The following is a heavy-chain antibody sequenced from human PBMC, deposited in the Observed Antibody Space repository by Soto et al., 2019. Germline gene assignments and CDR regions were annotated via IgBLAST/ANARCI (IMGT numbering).Heavy chain of an antibody. D-gene: IGHD3-10*01. CDR2: INHSGST. CDR3: ARGGITMVRGVIITPYYYYGMVV. V-gene: IGHV4-34*01. J-gene: IGHJ6*04. CDR1: GGSFSGYY. Sequence: SETLSLTCAVYGGSFSGYYWSWIRQPPGKGLEWIGEINHSGSTNYNPSLKSRVTISVDTSKNQFSLKLSSVTAADTAVYYCARGGITMVRGVIITPYYYYGMVVWGKGTTVTVSS.